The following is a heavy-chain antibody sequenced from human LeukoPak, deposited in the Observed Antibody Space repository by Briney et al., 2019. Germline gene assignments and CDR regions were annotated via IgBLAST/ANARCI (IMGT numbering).Heavy chain of an antibody. CDR1: GGSISSYY. CDR2: IYYSGST. Sequence: SETLSPTCTVSGGSISSYYWSWIRQPPGKGLEWIGYIYYSGSTNYNPSLKSRVTISVDTSKNQFSLKLSSVTAADTAVYYCASKIVPLTSGDAFDIWGQGTMVTVSS. D-gene: IGHD1-26*01. V-gene: IGHV4-59*08. CDR3: ASKIVPLTSGDAFDI. J-gene: IGHJ3*02.